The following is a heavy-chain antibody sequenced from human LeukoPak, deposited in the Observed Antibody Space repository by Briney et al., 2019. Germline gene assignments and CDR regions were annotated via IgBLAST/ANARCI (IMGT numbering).Heavy chain of an antibody. D-gene: IGHD2-2*01. J-gene: IGHJ3*02. CDR1: GYTFTGYY. V-gene: IGHV1-2*02. CDR3: ARDLEYCSSTSCYLNDAFDI. CDR2: INPNSGGT. Sequence: GASVKVSCKASGYTFTGYYMHWVRQAPGQGLEWMGWINPNSGGTNYAQKFQGRVTMTRDTSVSTAYMELSRLRSDDTAVYYCARDLEYCSSTSCYLNDAFDIWGQGTMVTVSP.